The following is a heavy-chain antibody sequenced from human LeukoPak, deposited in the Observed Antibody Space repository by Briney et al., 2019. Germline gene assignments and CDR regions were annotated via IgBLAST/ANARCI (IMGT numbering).Heavy chain of an antibody. D-gene: IGHD3-3*01. Sequence: GGSLRLSCVASGFTFDDYAMHWVRQAPGKGLEWVSSVSWKGGSIGYADSVKGRFTISRDNAKNSLYLQMNSLRAEDTAVYYCARASWSYGMDVWGQGTTVTVSS. V-gene: IGHV3-9*01. J-gene: IGHJ6*02. CDR1: GFTFDDYA. CDR3: ARASWSYGMDV. CDR2: VSWKGGSI.